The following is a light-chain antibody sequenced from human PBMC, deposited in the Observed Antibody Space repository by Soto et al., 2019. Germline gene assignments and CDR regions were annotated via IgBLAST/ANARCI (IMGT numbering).Light chain of an antibody. CDR2: EFT. CDR3: SSYTSSSTLI. CDR1: TSDVGGYDY. Sequence: QAALPQPASVSGSPGQGITIACSGTTSDVGGYDYVSWHQQQSGKPPKLMIFEFTHRPSGVSNRFAGSKSGNTASLTLSGRQAEDEADYYCSSYTSSSTLIFGGGTQLTVL. V-gene: IGLV2-14*01. J-gene: IGLJ2*01.